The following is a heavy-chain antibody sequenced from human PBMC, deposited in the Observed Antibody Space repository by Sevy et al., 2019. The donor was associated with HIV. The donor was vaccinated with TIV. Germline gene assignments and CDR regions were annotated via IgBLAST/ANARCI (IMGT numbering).Heavy chain of an antibody. CDR1: GFTFSSYS. D-gene: IGHD2-15*01. CDR3: ARVGIVVGGAFDI. Sequence: GGSLRLSCAASGFTFSSYSMNWVRQAPGKGLEWVSYISSSSSTIYYADSVKGRFTISRDNAKNPLYLQMNSLRAEDTAVYYCARVGIVVGGAFDIWGQGTMVTVSS. CDR2: ISSSSSTI. V-gene: IGHV3-48*01. J-gene: IGHJ3*02.